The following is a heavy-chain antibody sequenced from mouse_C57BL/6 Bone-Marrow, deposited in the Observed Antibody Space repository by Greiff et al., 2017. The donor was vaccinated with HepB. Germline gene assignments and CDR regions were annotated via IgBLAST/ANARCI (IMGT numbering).Heavy chain of an antibody. J-gene: IGHJ4*01. CDR3: ARLRGNPLFIGDY. CDR2: ISNGGGST. V-gene: IGHV5-12*01. D-gene: IGHD1-1*01. CDR1: GFTFSDYY. Sequence: EVKLMESGGGLVQPGGSLKLSCAASGFTFSDYYMYWVRQTPEKRLEWVAYISNGGGSTYYPDTVKGRFTISRDNAKNTLYLQMSRLKSEDTAMYYCARLRGNPLFIGDYWGQGTSVTVSS.